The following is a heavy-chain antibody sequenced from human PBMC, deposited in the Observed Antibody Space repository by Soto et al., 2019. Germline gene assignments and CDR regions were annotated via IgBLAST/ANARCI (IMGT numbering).Heavy chain of an antibody. J-gene: IGHJ4*02. Sequence: ESGGGLVEPGGSLRLSCAASGFTFNGAWMNWVRQGPGTGLEWVGRVKSKVDGETIDYAAPVKGRFTISRDDSRNMVYLQMNSLSTEDTAMYYCSADLPDWGAYAFDYWGQGALVTVSS. CDR2: VKSKVDGETI. CDR3: SADLPDWGAYAFDY. V-gene: IGHV3-15*07. D-gene: IGHD3-16*01. CDR1: GFTFNGAW.